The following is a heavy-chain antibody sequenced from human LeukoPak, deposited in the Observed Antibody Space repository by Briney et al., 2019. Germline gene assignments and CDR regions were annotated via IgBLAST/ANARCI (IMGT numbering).Heavy chain of an antibody. CDR1: GFTVSSNH. D-gene: IGHD3-3*01. CDR2: IKQDGSEK. V-gene: IGHV3-7*01. J-gene: IGHJ6*02. Sequence: GGSLRLSCAASGFTVSSNHMSWVRQAPGKGLEWVAHIKQDGSEKNYVDSVKGRFTISRDNAKNSLYLQMNSLRAEDTAVYYCARERWSLYSNDYYYYGLDVWGQGTTVTVSS. CDR3: ARERWSLYSNDYYYYGLDV.